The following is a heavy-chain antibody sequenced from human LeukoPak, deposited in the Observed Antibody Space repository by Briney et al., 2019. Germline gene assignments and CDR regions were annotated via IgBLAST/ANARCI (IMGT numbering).Heavy chain of an antibody. CDR1: GVTLSSFA. CDR2: IYSGGST. Sequence: PGGSLRLSCAASGVTLSSFAMSWARQAPGKGLEWVSVIYSGGSTYYADSVKGRFTISRDNSKNTLYLQMNSLRAEDTAVYYCARGTGSSDWGQGTLVTVSS. J-gene: IGHJ4*02. D-gene: IGHD6-25*01. V-gene: IGHV3-53*01. CDR3: ARGTGSSD.